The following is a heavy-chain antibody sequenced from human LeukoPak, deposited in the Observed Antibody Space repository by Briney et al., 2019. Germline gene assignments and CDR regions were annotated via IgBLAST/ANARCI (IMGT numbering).Heavy chain of an antibody. J-gene: IGHJ4*02. Sequence: GGSLRLSCAASGFTFTDYAMHWVRQAPGKELEYVSAISSNGGSIHYANSVKGRFTISRDNSKNTLYLQMNSLRAEDTAVYYCLRGDRRDYWGQGTLVTVSS. CDR1: GFTFTDYA. CDR2: ISSNGGSI. CDR3: LRGDRRDY. V-gene: IGHV3-64*01.